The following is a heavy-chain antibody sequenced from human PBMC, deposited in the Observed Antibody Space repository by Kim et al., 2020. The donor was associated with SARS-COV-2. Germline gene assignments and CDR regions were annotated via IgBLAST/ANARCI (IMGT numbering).Heavy chain of an antibody. CDR1: GFSFSDSA. D-gene: IGHD1-26*01. J-gene: IGHJ3*02. CDR2: IRSKANSYAT. V-gene: IGHV3-73*01. CDR3: TRVPGTALASWDAYDI. Sequence: GGSLRLSCAASGFSFSDSAMHWVRQASGKGLEWVGRIRSKANSYATTYAASVKGRFTISRDDSKNAAYLQMNSLKTEDTAVYYCTRVPGTALASWDAYDIWGQGTMVTVSS.